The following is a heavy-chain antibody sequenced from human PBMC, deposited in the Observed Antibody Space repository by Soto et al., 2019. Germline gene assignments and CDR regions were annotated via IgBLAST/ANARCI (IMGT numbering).Heavy chain of an antibody. CDR3: ARGSVGSGWKFDF. J-gene: IGHJ4*02. D-gene: IGHD3-22*01. CDR1: GDSLGTYF. V-gene: IGHV4-59*01. CDR2: ISYSATP. Sequence: SETLSLTCSVSGDSLGTYFWSWIRQPPGKGLEWIGYISYSATPNYNPALKSRVIISIDTSKNQFSLKVNSVTAADTALYYCARGSVGSGWKFDFWGQGILVTVSS.